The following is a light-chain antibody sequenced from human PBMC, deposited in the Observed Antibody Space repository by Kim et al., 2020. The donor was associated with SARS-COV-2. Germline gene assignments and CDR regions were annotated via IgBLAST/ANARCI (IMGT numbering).Light chain of an antibody. J-gene: IGLJ2*01. Sequence: QLVLTQSPSASASLGASVKFTCTLSSGHSSYAIAWHQQQPEKGPRYLMKLNSDGSHTKGDGIPDRFSGSSSGAERYLTISSLQSEDEADYYCQTWDTGIHVVFGGGTQLTVL. CDR2: LNSDGSH. CDR3: QTWDTGIHVV. V-gene: IGLV4-69*01. CDR1: SGHSSYA.